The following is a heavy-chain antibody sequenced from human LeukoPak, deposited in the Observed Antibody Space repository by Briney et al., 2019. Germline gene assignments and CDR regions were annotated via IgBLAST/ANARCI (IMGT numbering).Heavy chain of an antibody. CDR3: ARVAGHYFDY. CDR1: GFTFRAYS. D-gene: IGHD3-10*01. V-gene: IGHV3-21*05. Sequence: GGSLRLSCAASGFTFRAYSLTWVRQAPGKGLEWVSFITSTSSDMLYADSVKGRFSVSRDNAKNTLYLQKDSLTAEDTAVYFCARVAGHYFDYWGQGSLVTVSS. CDR2: ITSTSSDM. J-gene: IGHJ4*02.